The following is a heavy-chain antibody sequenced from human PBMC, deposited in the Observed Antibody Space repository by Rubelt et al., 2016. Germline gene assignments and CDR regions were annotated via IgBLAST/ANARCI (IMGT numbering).Heavy chain of an antibody. CDR2: INHSGST. Sequence: QVQLQQWGAGLLKPSETLSLTCAVYGGSFSGYYWSWIRQPPGKGLEWIGEINHSGSTNYNPSLKSRVTISVDRSKHQCSQNLSSVTAADSAVYYCARGRMGFHYYYYGMDVWGQGTTVTVSS. CDR1: GGSFSGYY. CDR3: ARGRMGFHYYYYGMDV. J-gene: IGHJ6*02. V-gene: IGHV4-34*01. D-gene: IGHD1-26*01.